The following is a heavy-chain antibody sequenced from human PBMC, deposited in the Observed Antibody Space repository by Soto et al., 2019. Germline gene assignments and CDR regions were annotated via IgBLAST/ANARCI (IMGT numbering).Heavy chain of an antibody. Sequence: EVQLVESGGGLVQPGGSLRLSCAASGFTFSSYSMDWVRQAPGQGLEWISYISSSTSYVYYADSVKGRFSVSRDNAKKILYLEMYALRTEDTAVYYCARDPSEGRVGNWFESWGQGTLVTVSS. J-gene: IGHJ5*01. CDR1: GFTFSSYS. CDR3: ARDPSEGRVGNWFES. V-gene: IGHV3-21*05. D-gene: IGHD2-2*01. CDR2: ISSSTSYV.